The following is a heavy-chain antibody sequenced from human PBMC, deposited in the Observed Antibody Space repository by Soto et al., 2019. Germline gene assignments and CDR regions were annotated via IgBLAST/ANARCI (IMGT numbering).Heavy chain of an antibody. CDR1: GGSVSSGSYY. CDR2: IYYSGST. V-gene: IGHV4-61*01. Sequence: VSLTCTVSGGSVSSGSYYWSWIRQPPGKGLEWIGYIYYSGSTNYNPSLKSRVTISVDTSKNQFSLKLSSVTAADTAVYYCARGGGSSWHPFDYWGQGTLVTVSS. CDR3: ARGGGSSWHPFDY. J-gene: IGHJ4*02. D-gene: IGHD6-13*01.